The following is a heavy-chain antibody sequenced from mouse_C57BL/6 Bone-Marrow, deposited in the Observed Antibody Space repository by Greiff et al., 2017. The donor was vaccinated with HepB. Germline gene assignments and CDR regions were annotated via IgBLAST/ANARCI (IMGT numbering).Heavy chain of an antibody. V-gene: IGHV5-12*01. CDR1: GFTFSDYY. Sequence: EVKVVESGGGLVQPGGSLKLSCAASGFTFSDYYMYWVRQTPEKRLEWVAYISNGGGSTYYPDTVKGRFTISRDNAKNTLYLQMSRLKSEDTAMYYCASHYDGYYSWFAYWGQGTLVTVSA. CDR3: ASHYDGYYSWFAY. J-gene: IGHJ3*01. CDR2: ISNGGGST. D-gene: IGHD2-3*01.